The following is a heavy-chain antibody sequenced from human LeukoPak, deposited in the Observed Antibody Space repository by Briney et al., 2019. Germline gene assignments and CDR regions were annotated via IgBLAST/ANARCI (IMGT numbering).Heavy chain of an antibody. CDR2: INYSGST. CDR1: GGSISSYY. Sequence: SETLCLTCTASGGSISSYYWSWIRQPPGKGLEWIGHINYSGSTNYNPSPKSRVTILVDKTTNQLSQKLSSVPAADTAVYYCARARPGVTAMASIYYFDYWGQGTLVTVSS. V-gene: IGHV4-59*01. CDR3: ARARPGVTAMASIYYFDY. D-gene: IGHD5-18*01. J-gene: IGHJ4*02.